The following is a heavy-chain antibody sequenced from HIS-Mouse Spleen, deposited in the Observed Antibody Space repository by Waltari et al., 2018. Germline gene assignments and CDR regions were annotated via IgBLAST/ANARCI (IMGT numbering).Heavy chain of an antibody. V-gene: IGHV2-5*01. CDR2: INWNDDK. CDR3: AHRHPRVVDAMVI. D-gene: IGHD3-3*01. Sequence: QITLKESGPTLVKPTQTLTLTCTFPGFSLRTSGVAVGWILQPPRKVVKWLALINWNDDKRYSPSLKIRLTMTKDTSKSPVDLTMTNIDPVDTATYYWAHRHPRVVDAMVIWGQGTMVTVSS. J-gene: IGHJ3*02. CDR1: GFSLRTSGVA.